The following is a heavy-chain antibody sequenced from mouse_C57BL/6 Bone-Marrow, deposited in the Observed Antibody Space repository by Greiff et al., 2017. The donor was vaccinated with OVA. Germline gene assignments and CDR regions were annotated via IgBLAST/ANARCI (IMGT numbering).Heavy chain of an antibody. Sequence: VQLQQSGTELVKPGASVKLSCKASGYTFTSYWMHWVKQRPGQGLEWIGNINPSNGGTNYNEKFKSKATLTVDKSSSTAYMQLSSLTSEDSAVYYCARSKLTGTLPFDYWGQGTTLTVSS. CDR2: INPSNGGT. J-gene: IGHJ2*01. CDR3: ARSKLTGTLPFDY. V-gene: IGHV1-53*01. D-gene: IGHD4-1*01. CDR1: GYTFTSYW.